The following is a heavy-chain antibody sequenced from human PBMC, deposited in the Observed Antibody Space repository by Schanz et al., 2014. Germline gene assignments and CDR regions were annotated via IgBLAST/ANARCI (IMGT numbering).Heavy chain of an antibody. CDR2: IATSSSTR. CDR3: ARLPVGYGSGMWDV. J-gene: IGHJ6*02. CDR1: GFDFNSYS. V-gene: IGHV3-48*01. D-gene: IGHD3-10*01. Sequence: EVRLVESGGGLVQPGGSLRLSCEASGFDFNSYSMNWVRQVPGKGLEWLSYIATSSSTRHYADSVKGRFTISRDNAKNSLFLQMNSLRVEDTAVYYCARLPVGYGSGMWDVWGHGPSVTVSS.